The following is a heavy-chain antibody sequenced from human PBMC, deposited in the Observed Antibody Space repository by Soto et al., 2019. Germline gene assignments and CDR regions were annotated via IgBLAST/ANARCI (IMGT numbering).Heavy chain of an antibody. CDR1: GDTFSTYS. D-gene: IGHD3-22*01. J-gene: IGHJ4*02. CDR3: ARERSRYDRSGYYRPDY. CDR2: IIPILGTP. V-gene: IGHV1-69*08. Sequence: SVKVSCKVSGDTFSTYSISWVRQAPGQGLEWLGGIIPILGTPSYAQRFQDRVTITADKSTSTAYMELSSLRSEDTAVYYCARERSRYDRSGYYRPDYWGQGTLVTVSS.